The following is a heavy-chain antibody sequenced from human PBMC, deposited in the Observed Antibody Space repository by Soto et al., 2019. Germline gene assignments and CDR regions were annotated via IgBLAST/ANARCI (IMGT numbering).Heavy chain of an antibody. D-gene: IGHD6-13*01. CDR2: ISAYKGDT. CDR3: AREGGSNSWYGVGYYYYGMDV. V-gene: IGHV1-18*04. CDR1: GYTFTNYA. J-gene: IGHJ6*02. Sequence: QVQLVQSGADVKKPGASVKVSCKASGYTFTNYAISWVRQAPGQGLEWMGWISAYKGDTKYAQKLQGRVTMITDTATTTAYMDLRRLRADDAAVYFCAREGGSNSWYGVGYYYYGMDVWGQGTTVTVSS.